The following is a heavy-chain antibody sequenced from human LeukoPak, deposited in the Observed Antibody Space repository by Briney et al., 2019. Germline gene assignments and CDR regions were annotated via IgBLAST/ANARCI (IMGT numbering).Heavy chain of an antibody. CDR2: IYTSGST. J-gene: IGHJ6*03. V-gene: IGHV4-4*07. Sequence: ASETLSLTCTVSGGSISSYYWSWIRQPAGKGLEWIGRIYTSGSTNYNPSLKSRVTMSVDTSKNQFSLKLSSVTAADTAVYYCARAKQGDCSSTSCYFGYYYYYMDVWGKGTTVTVSS. CDR1: GGSISSYY. D-gene: IGHD2-2*01. CDR3: ARAKQGDCSSTSCYFGYYYYYMDV.